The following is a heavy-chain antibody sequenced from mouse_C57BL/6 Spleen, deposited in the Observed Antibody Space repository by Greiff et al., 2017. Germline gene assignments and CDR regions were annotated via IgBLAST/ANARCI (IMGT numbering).Heavy chain of an antibody. CDR3: TLCSNYLDY. Sequence: VHLVESGAELVRPGASVTLSCKASGYTFTDYEMHWVKQTPVHGLEWIGAIDPETGGTAYNQKFKGKAILTADKSSSTGYLELRSLTSEDSAVYYCTLCSNYLDYWGQGTTLTVSS. D-gene: IGHD6-1*01. J-gene: IGHJ2*01. CDR2: IDPETGGT. CDR1: GYTFTDYE. V-gene: IGHV1-15*01.